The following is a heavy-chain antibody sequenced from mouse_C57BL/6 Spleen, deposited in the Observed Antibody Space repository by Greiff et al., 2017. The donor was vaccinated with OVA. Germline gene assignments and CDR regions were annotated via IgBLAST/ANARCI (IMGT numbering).Heavy chain of an antibody. CDR1: GYTFTSYW. CDR3: SRDCSSGSGDYYAMDY. J-gene: IGHJ4*01. V-gene: IGHV1-55*01. CDR2: IYPGSGST. Sequence: VQLQQPGAELVKPGASVKMSCKASGYTFTSYWITWVKQRPGQGLEWIGDIYPGSGSTNYNEKFKSKATLTVDTSSSTAYMQLSSLTSEDSAVXYCSRDCSSGSGDYYAMDYWGQGTTVTVSS. D-gene: IGHD3-2*02.